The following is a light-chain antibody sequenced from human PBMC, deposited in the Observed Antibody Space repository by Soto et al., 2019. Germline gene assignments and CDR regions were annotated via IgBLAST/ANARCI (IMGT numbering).Light chain of an antibody. CDR1: QSISSY. J-gene: IGKJ2*01. V-gene: IGKV1-39*01. CDR2: AAS. Sequence: DIQMTQSPSSLSASVGDRVTITCRASQSISSYLNWYQQKPGKAPKLLIYAASSLQSGVPSRFSGSGSGTDFTLTISSLQPEDFATYYCQQSYSPLYTFGQGTK. CDR3: QQSYSPLYT.